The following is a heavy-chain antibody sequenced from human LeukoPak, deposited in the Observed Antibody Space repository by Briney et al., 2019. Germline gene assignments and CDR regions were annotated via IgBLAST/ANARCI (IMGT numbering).Heavy chain of an antibody. J-gene: IGHJ4*02. D-gene: IGHD3-10*01. CDR2: INPSGGST. Sequence: ASVKVSCKASGYTFTSYYMHWVRQAPGQGLEWMGIINPSGGSTSYAQKFQGRVTMTRDTSTSTVYMKLSSLRSEDTAVYYCARAVGSLGSVDYWGQGTLVTVSS. V-gene: IGHV1-46*01. CDR3: ARAVGSLGSVDY. CDR1: GYTFTSYY.